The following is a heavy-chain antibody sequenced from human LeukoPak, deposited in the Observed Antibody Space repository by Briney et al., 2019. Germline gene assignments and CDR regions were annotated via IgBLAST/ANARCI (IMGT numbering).Heavy chain of an antibody. V-gene: IGHV3-30*02. J-gene: IGHJ4*02. CDR2: IRYDGSNK. CDR1: GFTFSSYG. D-gene: IGHD6-13*01. Sequence: PGGSLRLSCAASGFTFSSYGMHWVRQAPGKGLEWVAFIRYDGSNKYYADSVKGRFTISRDNSKNTLYLQMNSLRAEDTAVYYCAKDPAGIAAAGFDYWGQGTLVTVSS. CDR3: AKDPAGIAAAGFDY.